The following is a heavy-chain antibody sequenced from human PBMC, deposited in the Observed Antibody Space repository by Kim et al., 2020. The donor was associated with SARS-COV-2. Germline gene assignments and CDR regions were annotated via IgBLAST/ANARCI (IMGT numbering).Heavy chain of an antibody. D-gene: IGHD6-19*01. CDR2: IIPILGIA. CDR1: GGTFSSYA. V-gene: IGHV1-69*04. CDR3: ARDSTGYSSGWYSDY. Sequence: SVKVSCKASGGTFSSYAISWVRQAPGQGLEWMGRIIPILGIANYAQKFQGRVTITADKSTSTAYMELSSLRSEDTAVYYCARDSTGYSSGWYSDYWGQGTLVTVSS. J-gene: IGHJ4*02.